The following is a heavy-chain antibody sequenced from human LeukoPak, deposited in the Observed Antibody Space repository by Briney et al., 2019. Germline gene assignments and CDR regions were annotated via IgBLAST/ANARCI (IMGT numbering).Heavy chain of an antibody. J-gene: IGHJ3*02. CDR2: IYYSGST. CDR1: GGSISSSSYY. CDR3: ARDRGIWGYSGYDYFYYDSSGYYAFDI. Sequence: PSETLSLTCTVSGGSISSSSYYWGWIRQPPGKGLEWIGSIYYSGSTYYNPSLKSRVTISVDTYKNQFSLKLSSVTAADTAVYYCARDRGIWGYSGYDYFYYDSSGYYAFDIWGQGTMVTVSS. D-gene: IGHD3-22*01. V-gene: IGHV4-39*07.